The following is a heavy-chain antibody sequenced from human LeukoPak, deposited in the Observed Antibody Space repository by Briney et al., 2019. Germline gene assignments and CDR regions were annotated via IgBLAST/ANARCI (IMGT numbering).Heavy chain of an antibody. CDR1: GFIFTTYA. V-gene: IGHV3-23*01. Sequence: GGSLRLCCAASGFIFTTYAMGWVRQAPGKGLEWVSSIKGGGGDPFYADSVKGRFTISRDNSKNTLFLQLNSLRAEDTAVYYCAKGGHDFNPFYWWGQGTLVTVSS. CDR3: AKGGHDFNPFYW. D-gene: IGHD2-21*02. J-gene: IGHJ4*02. CDR2: IKGGGGDP.